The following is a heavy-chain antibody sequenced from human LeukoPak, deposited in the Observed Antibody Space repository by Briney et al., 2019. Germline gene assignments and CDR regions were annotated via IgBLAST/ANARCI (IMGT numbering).Heavy chain of an antibody. CDR1: GFTFSSYA. J-gene: IGHJ4*02. Sequence: GGSLRLSCAASGFTFSSYAMSWVRQAPGKGLEWVSTISGSGSSTYYADSVKGRFTISRDNSKNTLYLQMNSLRAEDTAVYYCTRGVYCSGGSCSLDYWGQGTLVTVSS. CDR3: TRGVYCSGGSCSLDY. CDR2: ISGSGSST. V-gene: IGHV3-23*01. D-gene: IGHD2-15*01.